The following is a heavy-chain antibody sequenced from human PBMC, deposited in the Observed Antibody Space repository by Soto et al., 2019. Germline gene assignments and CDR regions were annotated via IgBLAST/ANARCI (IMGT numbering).Heavy chain of an antibody. Sequence: EVQLVESGGGLVQPGGSLRLSCAASGFTFSSYWMSWVRQAPGKGLEWVSGISWNSGSIAYADSVKGRFTISRDNAKNALYLQMNSLRAEDTASYYCAKDIGIWRGKEYYYYYYGMGVWVQGTTVTVSS. D-gene: IGHD3-3*01. J-gene: IGHJ6*02. CDR1: GFTFSSYW. V-gene: IGHV3-9*01. CDR2: ISWNSGSI. CDR3: AKDIGIWRGKEYYYYYYGMGV.